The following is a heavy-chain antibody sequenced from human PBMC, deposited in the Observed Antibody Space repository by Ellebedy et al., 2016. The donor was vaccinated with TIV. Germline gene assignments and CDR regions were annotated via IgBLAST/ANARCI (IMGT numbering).Heavy chain of an antibody. CDR3: GGDPRGGGDYGDNWFDP. Sequence: GESLKISCAASGFTVSSSFMSWVRQAPGKGLEWVSVIYTDGGTNYTDSVLGRFDISRDSSKNTLYLQMNSLRADDTAVYFCGGDPRGGGDYGDNWFDPWGQGTLVTVSS. J-gene: IGHJ5*02. V-gene: IGHV3-66*01. D-gene: IGHD4-17*01. CDR1: GFTVSSSF. CDR2: IYTDGGT.